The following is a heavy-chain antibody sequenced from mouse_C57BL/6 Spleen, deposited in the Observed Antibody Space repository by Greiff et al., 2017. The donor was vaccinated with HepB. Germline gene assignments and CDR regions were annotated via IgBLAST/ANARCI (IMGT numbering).Heavy chain of an antibody. J-gene: IGHJ4*01. CDR2: ISNGGGST. CDR1: GFTFSDYY. CDR3: ARREYYGSYAMDY. D-gene: IGHD1-1*01. Sequence: EVQLQESGGGLVQPGGSLKLSCAASGFTFSDYYMYWVRQTPEKRLEWVAYISNGGGSTYYPDTVKGRFTISRDNAKNTLYLQMSRLKSEDTAMYYCARREYYGSYAMDYWGQGTSVTVSS. V-gene: IGHV5-12*01.